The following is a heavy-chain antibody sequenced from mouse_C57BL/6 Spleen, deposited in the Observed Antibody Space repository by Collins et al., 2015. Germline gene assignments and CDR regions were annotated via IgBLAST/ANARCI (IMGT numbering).Heavy chain of an antibody. CDR3: ARGAMDY. V-gene: IGHV3-6*01. CDR1: GYSITSGYY. Sequence: DVQLQESGPGLVKPSQSLSLTCSVTGYSITSGYYWNWIRQFPGNKLEWMGYISYDGSNNYNPSLKNRISTTRDTSKNQFFLKLNSVTTEDTATYYCARGAMDYWGQGTSVTVSS. CDR2: ISYDGSN. J-gene: IGHJ4*01.